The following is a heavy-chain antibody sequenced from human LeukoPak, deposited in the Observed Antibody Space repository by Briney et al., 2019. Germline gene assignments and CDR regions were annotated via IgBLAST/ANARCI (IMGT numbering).Heavy chain of an antibody. CDR3: AKDRPTTATTFVGFDP. CDR2: ISGSGGST. J-gene: IGHJ5*02. Sequence: PAGSLRLSCAASGFTFSSYAMSWVRQAPGKGLEWVSAISGSGGSTYYADSVKGRFTISRDNSKNTLYLQMNSLRAEDTAVYYCAKDRPTTATTFVGFDPWGQGTLVTVSS. D-gene: IGHD4-17*01. CDR1: GFTFSSYA. V-gene: IGHV3-23*01.